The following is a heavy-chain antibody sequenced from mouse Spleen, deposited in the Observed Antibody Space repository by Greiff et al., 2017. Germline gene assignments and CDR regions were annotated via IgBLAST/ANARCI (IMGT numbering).Heavy chain of an antibody. J-gene: IGHJ4*01. D-gene: IGHD2-3*01. V-gene: IGHV5-6-5*01. CDR3: ASMSTMMAMDY. Sequence: EVQRVESGGGLVKPGGSLKLSCAASGFTFSSYAMSWVRQTPEKRLEWVASISSGGSTYYPDSVKGRFTISRDNARNILYLQMSSLRSEDTAMYYCASMSTMMAMDYWGQGTSVTVSS. CDR1: GFTFSSYA. CDR2: ISSGGST.